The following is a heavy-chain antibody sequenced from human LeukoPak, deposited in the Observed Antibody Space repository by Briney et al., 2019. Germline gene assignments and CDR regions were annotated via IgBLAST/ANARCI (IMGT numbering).Heavy chain of an antibody. CDR3: ARGSDFGDY. D-gene: IGHD4-17*01. Sequence: SETLSLTCTVSGGSLSSHYWSWIRQPPGKGLECIGYMFYRGSTNYNPSLKSRVTISINTSKNQFSLTLSSVTAGDTAVYYCARGSDFGDYWGQGGLVGGCS. V-gene: IGHV4-59*11. CDR2: MFYRGST. J-gene: IGHJ4*02. CDR1: GGSLSSHY.